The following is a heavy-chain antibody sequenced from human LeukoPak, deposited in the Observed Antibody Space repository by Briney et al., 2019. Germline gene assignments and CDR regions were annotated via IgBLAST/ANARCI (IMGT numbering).Heavy chain of an antibody. Sequence: GESLKISCKGSGYSFTSYWIGWVRQMPGKSLEWMGLIYPGDSDTRYNPSFQGQVTISSDKSISTAYLHLSSLTASDTAMYYCARFPFTFGGVPYYFDYCGQGTLVTVSS. V-gene: IGHV5-51*01. D-gene: IGHD3-16*01. CDR2: IYPGDSDT. CDR1: GYSFTSYW. CDR3: ARFPFTFGGVPYYFDY. J-gene: IGHJ4*02.